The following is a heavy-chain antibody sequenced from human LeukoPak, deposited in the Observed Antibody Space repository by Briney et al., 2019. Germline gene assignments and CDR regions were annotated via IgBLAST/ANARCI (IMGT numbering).Heavy chain of an antibody. Sequence: GGSLRLSCAASGFTFSDYYMSWIRQAPGKGLEWVSYISSSGSTIYYADSVKGRFTISRDNAKNSLYLQMNSLRAEDTAVYYCARVDRGYYYDSSGYYYPENFDYWGQGTLVTVSS. CDR2: ISSSGSTI. CDR3: ARVDRGYYYDSSGYYYPENFDY. V-gene: IGHV3-11*01. CDR1: GFTFSDYY. D-gene: IGHD3-22*01. J-gene: IGHJ4*02.